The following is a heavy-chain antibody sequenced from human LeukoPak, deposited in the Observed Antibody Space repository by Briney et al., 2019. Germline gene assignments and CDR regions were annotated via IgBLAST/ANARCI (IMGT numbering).Heavy chain of an antibody. CDR3: ARDNGDYVVDY. CDR2: IYTSGST. J-gene: IGHJ4*02. Sequence: PSQTLSLTCTVSGRSISSGSYYWSWIRQPAGKGLEWIGRIYTSGSTNYNPSLKSRVTISVDTSKNQFSLKLSSVTAADTAVYYCARDNGDYVVDYWGQGTLVTVSS. V-gene: IGHV4-61*02. D-gene: IGHD4-17*01. CDR1: GRSISSGSYY.